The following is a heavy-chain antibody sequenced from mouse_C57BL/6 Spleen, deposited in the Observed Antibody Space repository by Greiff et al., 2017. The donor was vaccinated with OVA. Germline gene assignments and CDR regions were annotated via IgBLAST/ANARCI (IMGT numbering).Heavy chain of an antibody. CDR2: IYPGSGST. J-gene: IGHJ1*03. V-gene: IGHV1-55*01. D-gene: IGHD2-5*01. CDR1: GYTFTSYW. Sequence: QVQLKQPGAELVKPGASVKMSCKASGYTFTSYWITWVKQRPGQGLEWIGDIYPGSGSTNYNEKFKSKATLTVDTSSSTAYMQLSSLTSEDSAVYYCAREDSNSWYFDVWGTGTTVTVSS. CDR3: AREDSNSWYFDV.